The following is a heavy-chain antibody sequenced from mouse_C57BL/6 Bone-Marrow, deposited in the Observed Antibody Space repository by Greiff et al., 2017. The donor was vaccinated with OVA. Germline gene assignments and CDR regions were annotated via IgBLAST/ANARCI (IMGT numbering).Heavy chain of an antibody. Sequence: VQLQESGPGLVQPSQSLSITCTVSGFSLTSYGVHWVRQPPGKGLEWLGVIWSGGSTDYNAAFISRLSISKDNSKSQVFFKMNSLQADDTAIYYCAKNYGSTLWYFDVWGTGTTVTVSS. CDR3: AKNYGSTLWYFDV. J-gene: IGHJ1*03. V-gene: IGHV2-4*01. CDR2: IWSGGST. CDR1: GFSLTSYG. D-gene: IGHD1-1*01.